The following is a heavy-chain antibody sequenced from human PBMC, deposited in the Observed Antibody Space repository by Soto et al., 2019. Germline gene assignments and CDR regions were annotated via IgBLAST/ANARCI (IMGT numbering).Heavy chain of an antibody. J-gene: IGHJ4*02. V-gene: IGHV3-23*01. D-gene: IGHD3-10*01. CDR2: ISGSGGST. CDR3: ARWSMVRGVIISDGYYFDY. CDR1: GFTFSSYA. Sequence: GGSLRLSCAASGFTFSSYAMSWVRQAPGKGLEWVSAISGSGGSTYYADSVKGRFTISRDNSKNTLYLQMNSLRAEDTAVYYCARWSMVRGVIISDGYYFDYWGQGTLVTVSS.